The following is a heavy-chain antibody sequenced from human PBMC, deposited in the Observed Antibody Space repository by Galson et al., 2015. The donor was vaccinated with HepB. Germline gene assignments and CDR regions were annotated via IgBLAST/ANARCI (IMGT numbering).Heavy chain of an antibody. V-gene: IGHV1-18*01. CDR1: GYTFTSYG. Sequence: SVKVSCKASGYTFTSYGISWVRQAPGQGLEWMGWISAYNGNTNYAQKLQGRVTMTTDTSTSTAYMELRSLRSDDTAVYYCASSDGMVRGVKRGATPNYYYYYGMDVWGQGTTVTVSS. CDR3: ASSDGMVRGVKRGATPNYYYYYGMDV. D-gene: IGHD3-10*01. CDR2: ISAYNGNT. J-gene: IGHJ6*02.